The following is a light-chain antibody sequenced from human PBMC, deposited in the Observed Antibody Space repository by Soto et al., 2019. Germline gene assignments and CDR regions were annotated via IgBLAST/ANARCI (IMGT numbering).Light chain of an antibody. CDR1: QSVLYSSNNKNY. CDR2: WAS. Sequence: DIVMTQSPDSLAVSLGERATINCKSSQSVLYSSNNKNYLAWYQQKPGQPPKLLIYWASTRESGVPDRFSGSGSGIDFTLTISSLQAEDVAVYYCQQSDSTPLTFGGGTKVEIK. V-gene: IGKV4-1*01. J-gene: IGKJ4*01. CDR3: QQSDSTPLT.